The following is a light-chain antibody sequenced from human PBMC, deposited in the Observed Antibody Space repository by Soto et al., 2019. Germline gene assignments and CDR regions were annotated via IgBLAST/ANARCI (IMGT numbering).Light chain of an antibody. V-gene: IGKV3-11*01. CDR1: QGISNS. J-gene: IGKJ1*01. CDR2: AAS. Sequence: EIVLTQSPATLSLSPGERATLSSSASQGISNSLAWYQQIPGQAPRLLIYAASNRATGIPARFSGSGSGTDFTLTISSLEPEDFVVYYCQQRSNWPPGPFGQGTKVDIK. CDR3: QQRSNWPPGP.